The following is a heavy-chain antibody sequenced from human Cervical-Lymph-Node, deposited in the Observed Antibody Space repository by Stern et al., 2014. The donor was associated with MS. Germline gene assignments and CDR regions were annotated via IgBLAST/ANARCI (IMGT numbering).Heavy chain of an antibody. CDR2: IYPGDSGP. J-gene: IGHJ5*02. CDR3: ARSTYYSDYSGAFYNWFDP. D-gene: IGHD3-22*01. CDR1: GFSFTSYW. Sequence: EVQLVQSGAEVKKPGESLKISCKGSGFSFTSYWIGWVRQKPGKGLEWMGIIYPGDSGPRSSPSFQGQVPLSADKYSATAYLQWTSLKASDTAIYYCARSTYYSDYSGAFYNWFDPWGQGTLVTVS. V-gene: IGHV5-51*01.